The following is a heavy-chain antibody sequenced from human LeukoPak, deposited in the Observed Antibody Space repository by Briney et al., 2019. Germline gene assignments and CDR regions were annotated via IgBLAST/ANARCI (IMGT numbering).Heavy chain of an antibody. D-gene: IGHD3-22*01. CDR3: AKGEVSSDSQAFDY. CDR1: GFIFSTYE. V-gene: IGHV3-23*01. Sequence: GGSLRLSCAASGFIFSTYEMNWVRQAPGRGLEWLSYITGSGGSTYHADSVKGRFTISRDNSKNTLYLQMNSLRAEDTAVYYCAKGEVSSDSQAFDYWGQGTLVTVSS. CDR2: ITGSGGST. J-gene: IGHJ4*02.